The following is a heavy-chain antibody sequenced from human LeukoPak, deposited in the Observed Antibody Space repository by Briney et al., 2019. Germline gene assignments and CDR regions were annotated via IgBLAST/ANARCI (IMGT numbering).Heavy chain of an antibody. CDR1: GFTFGNYG. CDR2: INWNGGST. CDR3: ARDRWFGESLPAQCDY. V-gene: IGHV3-20*04. J-gene: IGHJ4*02. Sequence: PGGSLRLSCAASGFTFGNYGMSWVRQAPGKGLEWVSGINWNGGSTGYADSVEGRFTISRDKAKNSLYLQMNSLRVEDTAVYYCARDRWFGESLPAQCDYWGQGSLVTVSS. D-gene: IGHD3-10*01.